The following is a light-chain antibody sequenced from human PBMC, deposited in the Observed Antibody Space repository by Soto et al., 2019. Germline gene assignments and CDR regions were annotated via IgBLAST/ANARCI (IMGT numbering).Light chain of an antibody. CDR2: DVS. J-gene: IGLJ2*01. CDR1: SSDVGGYNY. CDR3: SSYTSSTPDVV. V-gene: IGLV2-14*01. Sequence: QSVLTQPASVSGSPGQSITISCTGTSSDVGGYNYVSWYQQHPGKAPKLMIYDVSNRPSGVSNRFSGSKSGNTASLTISGLQAEDEADYYCSSYTSSTPDVVFGGGTQLTVL.